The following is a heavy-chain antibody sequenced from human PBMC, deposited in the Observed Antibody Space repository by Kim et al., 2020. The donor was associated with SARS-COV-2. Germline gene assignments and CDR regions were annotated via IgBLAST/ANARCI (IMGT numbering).Heavy chain of an antibody. D-gene: IGHD3-10*01. V-gene: IGHV1-18*01. CDR3: ARVRGVTSEYYYYYYGMDV. J-gene: IGHJ6*02. CDR2: ISAYNGNT. Sequence: ASVKVSCKASGYTFTSYGISWVRQAPGQGLEWMGWISAYNGNTNYAQKLQGRVTMTTDTSTSTAYMELRSLRSDDTAVYYCARVRGVTSEYYYYYYGMDVWGQGTTVTVSS. CDR1: GYTFTSYG.